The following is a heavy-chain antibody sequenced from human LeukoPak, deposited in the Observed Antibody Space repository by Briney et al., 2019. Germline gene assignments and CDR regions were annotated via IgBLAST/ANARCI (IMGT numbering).Heavy chain of an antibody. V-gene: IGHV4-61*08. J-gene: IGHJ6*02. Sequence: SETLSLTCTVSGGSISSGGYYWSWIRQPPGKGLEWIGYIYYSGSTNYNPSLKSRVTISVDTSKNQFSLKLSSVTAADTAVYYCARTRGWYSSPSTYYYYGMDVWGQGTTVTVSS. CDR1: GGSISSGGYY. CDR3: ARTRGWYSSPSTYYYYGMDV. D-gene: IGHD6-13*01. CDR2: IYYSGST.